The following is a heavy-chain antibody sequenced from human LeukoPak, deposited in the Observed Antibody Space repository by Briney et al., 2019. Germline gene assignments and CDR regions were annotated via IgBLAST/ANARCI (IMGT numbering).Heavy chain of an antibody. J-gene: IGHJ4*02. D-gene: IGHD5-18*01. CDR3: ARGGYSYGSYYFDY. V-gene: IGHV4-59*01. CDR1: GGSISSYY. Sequence: SETLSLTCTVSGGSISSYYWSWIRQPPRKGLEWIGYIYYSGSTNYNPSLKSRVTISVDTSKNQFSLKLSSVTAADTAVYYCARGGYSYGSYYFDYWGQGTLVTVSS. CDR2: IYYSGST.